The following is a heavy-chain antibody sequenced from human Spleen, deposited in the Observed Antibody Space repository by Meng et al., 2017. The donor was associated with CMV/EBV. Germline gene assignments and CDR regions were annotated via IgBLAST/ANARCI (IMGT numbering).Heavy chain of an antibody. J-gene: IGHJ5*02. CDR3: ARVHCSSTSCYIIPPLFDP. CDR2: IYYSGST. D-gene: IGHD2-2*02. Sequence: GSLRLSCTVSGGSVSSGSYYWSWIRQPPGKGLEWIGYIYYSGSTNYNPSLKSRATISVDTSKNQFSLKLSSVTAADTAVYYCARVHCSSTSCYIIPPLFDPWGQGTLVTVSS. CDR1: GGSVSSGSYY. V-gene: IGHV4-61*01.